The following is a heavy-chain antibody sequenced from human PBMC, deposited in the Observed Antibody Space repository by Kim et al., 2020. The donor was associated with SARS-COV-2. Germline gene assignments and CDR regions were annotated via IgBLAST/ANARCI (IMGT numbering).Heavy chain of an antibody. J-gene: IGHJ2*01. Sequence: GGSLRLSCAASGFTVSSNYMSWVRQAPGKGLEWVSVIYSGGSTYYADSVKGRFTISRHNSKNTLYLQMNSLRAEDTAVYYCARHGSVATGDNWYFDLWGRGTLVTVSS. CDR1: GFTVSSNY. V-gene: IGHV3-53*04. CDR3: ARHGSVATGDNWYFDL. D-gene: IGHD1-26*01. CDR2: IYSGGST.